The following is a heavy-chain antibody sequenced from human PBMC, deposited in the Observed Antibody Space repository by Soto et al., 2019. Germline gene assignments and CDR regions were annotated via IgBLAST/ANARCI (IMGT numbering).Heavy chain of an antibody. CDR2: ISGSGGTT. CDR1: GFTFNTYA. CDR3: AKGFIVVVTAIRPDDNFDV. J-gene: IGHJ3*01. D-gene: IGHD2-21*02. V-gene: IGHV3-23*01. Sequence: PGESLKISCAASGFTFNTYAMNWVRQAPGKGLEWVASISGSGGTTYYADSVKGRFTVSRDTSKSTLFLQMNSLSAEDTAVYYCAKGFIVVVTAIRPDDNFDVWGQGTMVTVSS.